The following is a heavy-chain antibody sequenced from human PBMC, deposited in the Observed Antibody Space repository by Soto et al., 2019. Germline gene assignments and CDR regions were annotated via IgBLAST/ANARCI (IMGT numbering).Heavy chain of an antibody. CDR3: ARREQPGIAAAGTISSWFDP. CDR1: GGSFSGYY. J-gene: IGHJ5*02. CDR2: INHSGST. Sequence: QVQLQQWGAGLLKPSETLSLTCAVYGGSFSGYYWSWIRQPPGKGLEWIGEINHSGSTNYNPSLKSRVTISVDTSKNQFTLNLSSVTAADTDVYYCARREQPGIAAAGTISSWFDPWGQGTLVTVSS. D-gene: IGHD6-13*01. V-gene: IGHV4-34*01.